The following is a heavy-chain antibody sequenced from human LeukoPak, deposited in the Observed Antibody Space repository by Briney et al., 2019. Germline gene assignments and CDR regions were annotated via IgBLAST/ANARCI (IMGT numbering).Heavy chain of an antibody. V-gene: IGHV3-23*01. Sequence: GGSLRLSCAASGFTFSSYAMSWVRQAPGKGLEWVSGISGSGGSTYYADSVKGRFTISRDNAKNTLYLQMNSLRAEDTAVYYCARGYYDSSGYYLIDYWGQGTLVTVSS. CDR3: ARGYYDSSGYYLIDY. CDR1: GFTFSSYA. J-gene: IGHJ4*02. CDR2: ISGSGGST. D-gene: IGHD3-22*01.